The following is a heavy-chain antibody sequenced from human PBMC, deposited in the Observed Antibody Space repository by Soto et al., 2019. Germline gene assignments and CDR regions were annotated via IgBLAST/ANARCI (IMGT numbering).Heavy chain of an antibody. V-gene: IGHV3-74*01. CDR1: GFSFSRYW. CDR3: ARDRLDTAGFFDI. J-gene: IGHJ3*02. CDR2: IKSDGTST. Sequence: PGGSLRLSCVASGFSFSRYWMHWVRQAPGKGLEWVSRIKSDGTSTSYADSVKGRFTISRDNAKNTLYLQMDNLRAEDTAVYYCARDRLDTAGFFDISGQGTMVTV. D-gene: IGHD6-13*01.